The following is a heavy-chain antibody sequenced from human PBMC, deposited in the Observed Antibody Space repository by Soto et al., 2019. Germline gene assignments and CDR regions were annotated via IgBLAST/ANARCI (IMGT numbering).Heavy chain of an antibody. CDR3: ARGCIAARPAWFDP. Sequence: PGGSLRLSCAASGFTFSSYWMHWVRQAPGKGLVWVSRINSDGSSTSYADSVKDRFTISRDNAKNTLYLQMNSLRAEDTAVYYCARGCIAARPAWFDPWGQGTLVTVSS. CDR2: INSDGSST. D-gene: IGHD6-6*01. CDR1: GFTFSSYW. V-gene: IGHV3-74*01. J-gene: IGHJ5*02.